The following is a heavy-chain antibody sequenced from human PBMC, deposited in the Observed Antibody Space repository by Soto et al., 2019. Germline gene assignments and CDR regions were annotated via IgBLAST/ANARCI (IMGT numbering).Heavy chain of an antibody. CDR3: ARARHSSSGRGDYYYYGMDV. J-gene: IGHJ6*02. CDR2: ISSSSSYI. V-gene: IGHV3-21*01. CDR1: GFTFSSYS. D-gene: IGHD6-13*01. Sequence: EVQLVESGGGLVKPGGSLRLSCAASGFTFSSYSMNWVRQAPGKGLEWVSSISSSSSYIYYADSVKGRFTISRDNAKNSLYLQMNSRRAEDTAVYYCARARHSSSGRGDYYYYGMDVWGQGTTVTVSS.